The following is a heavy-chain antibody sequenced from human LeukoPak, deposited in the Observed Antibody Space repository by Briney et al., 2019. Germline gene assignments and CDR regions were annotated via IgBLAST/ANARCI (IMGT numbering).Heavy chain of an antibody. Sequence: GGSLRLSCAASGFTFSSYAMSWVRQAPGKGLEWVSAISGSGGSTYYADSVKGRFTISRDNSKNTLYLQMNSLRAEDTAVYYCATGDSSLRDVYNTRFRYWGQGTLVTVSS. CDR3: ATGDSSLRDVYNTRFRY. J-gene: IGHJ4*02. CDR1: GFTFSSYA. V-gene: IGHV3-23*01. CDR2: ISGSGGST. D-gene: IGHD5-24*01.